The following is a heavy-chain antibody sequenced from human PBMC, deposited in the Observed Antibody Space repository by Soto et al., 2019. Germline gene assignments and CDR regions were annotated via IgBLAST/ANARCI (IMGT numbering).Heavy chain of an antibody. CDR1: GGTFSSYA. V-gene: IGHV1-69*13. J-gene: IGHJ6*02. D-gene: IGHD2-2*01. CDR2: IIPIFGTA. CDR3: ARQNSDMVVVPAAMMGYYDYGMDG. Sequence: SVTVSCKASGGTFSSYAISWVRQAPGQGLEWMGGIIPIFGTANYAQKFQGRVTVTADESTSTAYMELSSLRSEDTAVYYCARQNSDMVVVPAAMMGYYDYGMDGWGQGSTVTVSS.